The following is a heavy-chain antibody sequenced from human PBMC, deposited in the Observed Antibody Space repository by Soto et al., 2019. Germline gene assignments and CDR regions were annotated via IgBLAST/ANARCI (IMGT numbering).Heavy chain of an antibody. Sequence: QVQLVESGGGLVKPGGFLRLSCAVSGFTFSDFYMTWIRQAPGKGREWVSYISSSTSHTNYADSVKGRFTIPRENAKNSLLLEMNSLGAEDTAVYYCEGGRGAAADYFDFWGQGTLVTVSS. CDR1: GFTFSDFY. CDR3: EGGRGAAADYFDF. V-gene: IGHV3-11*05. J-gene: IGHJ4*02. D-gene: IGHD6-13*01. CDR2: ISSSTSHT.